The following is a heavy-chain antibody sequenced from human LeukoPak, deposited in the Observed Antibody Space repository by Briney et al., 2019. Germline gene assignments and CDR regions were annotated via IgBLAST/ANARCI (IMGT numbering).Heavy chain of an antibody. Sequence: PGGSLRLSCAASGFTFSNAWMNWVRQAPGKGLEWVGRIKSKTDGGTTDYAAPVKGRFTISRDDSKNTLYLQMNSLKTEDTAVYYCSYYYDTSSYVDYWGQGTLVTVSP. CDR2: IKSKTDGGTT. D-gene: IGHD3-22*01. CDR1: GFTFSNAW. J-gene: IGHJ4*02. V-gene: IGHV3-15*01. CDR3: SYYYDTSSYVDY.